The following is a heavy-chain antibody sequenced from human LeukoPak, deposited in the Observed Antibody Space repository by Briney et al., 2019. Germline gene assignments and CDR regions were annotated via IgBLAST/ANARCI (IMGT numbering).Heavy chain of an antibody. Sequence: PGGSLRLSCAVSGFTFSSYAMRWVRQAPGKGLEWVSIISGSAGSTYYADSVKGRFTISRDNFKNTLYLQMNSLRAEDTAIYYCGKSHGYGDYVDYWGQGTLVTVSS. CDR2: ISGSAGST. CDR1: GFTFSSYA. V-gene: IGHV3-23*01. CDR3: GKSHGYGDYVDY. D-gene: IGHD4-17*01. J-gene: IGHJ4*02.